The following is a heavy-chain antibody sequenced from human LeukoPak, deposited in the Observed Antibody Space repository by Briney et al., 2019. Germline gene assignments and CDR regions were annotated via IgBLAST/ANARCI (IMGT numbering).Heavy chain of an antibody. CDR2: INAGNGNT. J-gene: IGHJ6*02. D-gene: IGHD2-15*01. V-gene: IGHV1-3*01. CDR3: ARVHCSGGSCSDYYYYGMDV. Sequence: GASVKVSCKASGYTFTSYAIHWVRQAPGQRLEWMGWINAGNGNTKYSQKFQGRVTITRDTSASTAHMELSSLRSEDTAVYYCARVHCSGGSCSDYYYYGMDVWGQGTTVTVSS. CDR1: GYTFTSYA.